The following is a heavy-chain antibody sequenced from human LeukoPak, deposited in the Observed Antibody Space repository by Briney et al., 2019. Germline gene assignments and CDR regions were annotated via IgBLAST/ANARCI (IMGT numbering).Heavy chain of an antibody. CDR3: VSLIFGGAGRGN. D-gene: IGHD3-3*01. J-gene: IGHJ4*02. CDR1: SGSIDNEH. CDR2: TLYRGSN. V-gene: IGHV4-59*12. Sequence: SETLSLTRSVSSGSIDNEHWCWVRQPPGKGLEWIGHTLYRGSNKYNPSLKGRVTISVDRSKNQFSLTLISVTAADTAVYYCVSLIFGGAGRGNWGQGTLVTVSS.